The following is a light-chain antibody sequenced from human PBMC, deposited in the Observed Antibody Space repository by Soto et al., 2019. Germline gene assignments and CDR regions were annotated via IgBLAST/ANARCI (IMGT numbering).Light chain of an antibody. V-gene: IGKV1-39*01. CDR1: QTITTY. CDR3: QQSYTTPPA. J-gene: IGKJ1*01. Sequence: DIQMTQSPSSLSASVGDRVTVTCRASQTITTYLNWYQQKPGKAPRLLIYTASSLQSGVPSRFSGSVSGTDFTVTISSLQPEDFATYYCQQSYTTPPAFGQGTKVEIK. CDR2: TAS.